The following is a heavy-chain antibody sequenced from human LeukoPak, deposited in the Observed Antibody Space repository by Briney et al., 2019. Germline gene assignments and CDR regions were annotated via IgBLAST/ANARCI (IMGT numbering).Heavy chain of an antibody. Sequence: GGSLRLSCAASGFTFSSYGMHWVRQAPGKGLEWVAVISYDGSNKYYADSVKGRFTISRDNSKNTLYLQMNSLRAEDTAVYYCAKDIGLTLPFSLRSHWFDPWGQGTLVTVSS. CDR2: ISYDGSNK. V-gene: IGHV3-30*18. CDR1: GFTFSSYG. J-gene: IGHJ5*02. CDR3: AKDIGLTLPFSLRSHWFDP. D-gene: IGHD1-26*01.